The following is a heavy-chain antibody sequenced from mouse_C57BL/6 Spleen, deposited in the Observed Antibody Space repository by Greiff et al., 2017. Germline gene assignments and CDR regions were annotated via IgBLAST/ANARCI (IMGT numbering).Heavy chain of an antibody. J-gene: IGHJ3*01. CDR1: GFTFSDYG. V-gene: IGHV5-17*01. D-gene: IGHD2-1*01. CDR3: ARDGNYVRPWFAY. CDR2: ISSGSSTI. Sequence: EVKLVESGGGLVKPGGSLKLSCAASGFTFSDYGMHWVRQAPEKGLEWVAYISSGSSTIYYADTVKGRFTISRDNAKNTLFLQMTSLRSEDTAMYYCARDGNYVRPWFAYWGQGTLVTVSA.